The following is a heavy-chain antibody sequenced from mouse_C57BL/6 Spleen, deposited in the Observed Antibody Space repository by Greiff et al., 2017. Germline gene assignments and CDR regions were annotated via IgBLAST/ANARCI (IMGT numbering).Heavy chain of an antibody. V-gene: IGHV1-64*01. CDR3: AGVSSFTFAY. D-gene: IGHD1-1*01. J-gene: IGHJ3*01. CDR1: GYTFTSYW. CDR2: IHPNSGST. Sequence: QVQLQQPGAELVKPGASVKLSCKASGYTFTSYWMHWVKQRPGQGLEWIGMIHPNSGSTNYNEKFKSKATLTVDKSSSTAYMQLSSLTSEDSAVYYCAGVSSFTFAYWGQGTLVTVSA.